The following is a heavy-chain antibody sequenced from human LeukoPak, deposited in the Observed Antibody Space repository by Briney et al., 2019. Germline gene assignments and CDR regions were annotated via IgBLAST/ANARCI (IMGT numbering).Heavy chain of an antibody. J-gene: IGHJ4*02. V-gene: IGHV1-18*01. CDR2: ISAYNCNT. CDR1: VYTFTSYG. D-gene: IGHD3-9*01. Sequence: ASVTVSCKASVYTFTSYGISCVRQAPGQRLEWIGWISAYNCNTNYAQKLQARVTMTTATSTSTAYMELRSLRSDDTAVYYCARYYDILTGYSNFDYWGQGTLVTVSS. CDR3: ARYYDILTGYSNFDY.